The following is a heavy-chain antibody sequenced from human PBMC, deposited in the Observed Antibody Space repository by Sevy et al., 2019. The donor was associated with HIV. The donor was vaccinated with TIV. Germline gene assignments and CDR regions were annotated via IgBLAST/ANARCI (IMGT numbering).Heavy chain of an antibody. Sequence: GGSLRLSCAASGFTYNGYGMHWVRQAPGKGLEWGAVIWYDGSNKEYADSVKGRFPISRDNSKNTLYLQMNNLRAEDTAVYYCARESIAVAGIGYYFHYWGQGTLVTVSS. J-gene: IGHJ4*02. V-gene: IGHV3-33*01. CDR2: IWYDGSNK. D-gene: IGHD6-19*01. CDR3: ARESIAVAGIGYYFHY. CDR1: GFTYNGYG.